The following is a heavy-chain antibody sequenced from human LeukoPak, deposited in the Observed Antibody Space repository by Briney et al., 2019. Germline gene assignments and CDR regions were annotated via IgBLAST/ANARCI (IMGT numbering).Heavy chain of an antibody. CDR1: GFTFSSYW. J-gene: IGHJ4*02. Sequence: GGSLRLSCAASGFTFSSYWMNWARQAPGKGLEWVASINHNGNANYYVDSVKGRFTISRDNAKNSLYLQMSSLRAEDTALYYCARKRPNYFDYWGQGTLVTVSS. CDR2: INHNGNAN. CDR3: ARKRPNYFDY. V-gene: IGHV3-7*01.